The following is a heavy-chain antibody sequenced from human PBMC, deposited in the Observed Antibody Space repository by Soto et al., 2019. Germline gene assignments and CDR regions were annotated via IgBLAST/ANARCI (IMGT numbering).Heavy chain of an antibody. J-gene: IGHJ6*02. CDR1: GFTFSSYS. D-gene: IGHD5-12*01. V-gene: IGHV3-21*01. CDR3: ARDDFPTHSLVGIHILARYYHYYGMDV. Sequence: GGSLRLSCGASGFTFSSYSMNWVRQAPGKGLEWVSSISSSSSYIYYADSVKGRFTISRDNAKNSLYLQMNSLRAEDTAVYYCARDDFPTHSLVGIHILARYYHYYGMDVWGQGTKVTVSS. CDR2: ISSSSSYI.